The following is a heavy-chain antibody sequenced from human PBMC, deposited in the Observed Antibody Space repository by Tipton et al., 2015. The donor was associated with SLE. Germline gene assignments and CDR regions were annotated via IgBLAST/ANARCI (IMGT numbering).Heavy chain of an antibody. CDR3: ARDRGYSGYAYFDY. CDR2: ISSSSSYI. CDR1: GFTFSDYY. D-gene: IGHD5-12*01. Sequence: SLRLSCAASGFTFSDYYMSWIRQAPGKRLEWVSYISSSSSYIYYADSVKGRFTISRDNAKNSLYLQMNSLRAEDTAVYYCARDRGYSGYAYFDYWGQGTLVTVSS. V-gene: IGHV3-11*06. J-gene: IGHJ4*02.